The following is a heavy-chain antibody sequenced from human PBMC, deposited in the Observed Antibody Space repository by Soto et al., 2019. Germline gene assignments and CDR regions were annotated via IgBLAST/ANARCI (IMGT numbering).Heavy chain of an antibody. CDR2: IYYSGST. Sequence: QVQLQESGPGLVKPSQTLSLTCTVSVASISSGGYYWSWIRQHPGEGLEWIGDIYYSGSTSYNPSLTRRVTILVDTSKNPFSLKLSSVTAADPAVYSCARESKYDTSGYPTWFAPWGQGTLVTVSS. CDR1: VASISSGGYY. CDR3: ARESKYDTSGYPTWFAP. V-gene: IGHV4-31*03. D-gene: IGHD3-22*01. J-gene: IGHJ5*02.